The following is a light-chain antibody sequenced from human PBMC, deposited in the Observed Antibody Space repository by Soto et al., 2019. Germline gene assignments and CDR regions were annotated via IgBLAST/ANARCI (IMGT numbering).Light chain of an antibody. V-gene: IGKV1-27*01. J-gene: IGKJ1*01. CDR1: QGISNY. Sequence: DIQMTQSPSSLSTSVGDRVTITCRASQGISNYLAWYQQKPGKVPKLLIYAASTLQSGVPSRFSVSGSGTDFTLTISSLQPEDVASYYCQKYNSAPWTFGQGTKVEIK. CDR2: AAS. CDR3: QKYNSAPWT.